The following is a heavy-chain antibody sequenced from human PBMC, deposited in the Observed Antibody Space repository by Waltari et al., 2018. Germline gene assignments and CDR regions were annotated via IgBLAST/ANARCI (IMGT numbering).Heavy chain of an antibody. Sequence: QVQLVQSGAEVKKPGASVKVSCKASGYTVIANYMHWVRQAPGQGLEWMGRINPNSGDTDYAQEFQGRVTMTRDTSISTAYMELSRLTSDDTAFYYCARDSQTAKSAPFDSWGQGTLVTVSS. CDR3: ARDSQTAKSAPFDS. CDR1: GYTVIANY. J-gene: IGHJ4*02. V-gene: IGHV1-2*02. CDR2: INPNSGDT.